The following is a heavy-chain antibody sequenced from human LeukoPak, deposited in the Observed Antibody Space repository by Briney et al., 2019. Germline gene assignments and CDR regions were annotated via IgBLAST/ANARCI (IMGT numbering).Heavy chain of an antibody. V-gene: IGHV4-61*01. Sequence: SETLSLTCTVSGGSVSSGSYYWSWIRQPPGKGLEWIGYIFYSGSTNYNPSLKSRVTISIDTSKNQFSLNLSSVTAADTAVYYCARHVTDSSVYLYFDYWGQGTLVTVSS. D-gene: IGHD3-22*01. CDR2: IFYSGST. CDR3: ARHVTDSSVYLYFDY. CDR1: GGSVSSGSYY. J-gene: IGHJ4*02.